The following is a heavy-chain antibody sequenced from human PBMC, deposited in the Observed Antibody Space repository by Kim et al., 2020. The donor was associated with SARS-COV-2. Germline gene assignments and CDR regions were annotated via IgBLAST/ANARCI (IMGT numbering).Heavy chain of an antibody. D-gene: IGHD3-16*01. CDR2: SSSVSTV. CDR3: ARGGL. Sequence: SSSVSTVYYADSVEGRFTISRDNAKNSLYLQMNSLRDEDTAVYYCARGGLWGQGTLVTVSS. J-gene: IGHJ4*02. V-gene: IGHV3-48*02.